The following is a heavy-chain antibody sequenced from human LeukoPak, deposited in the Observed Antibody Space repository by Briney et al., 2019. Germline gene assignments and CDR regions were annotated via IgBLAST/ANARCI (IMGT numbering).Heavy chain of an antibody. V-gene: IGHV4-59*01. CDR2: IYYSGST. J-gene: IGHJ4*02. CDR3: TRGGSNFDY. CDR1: GGSISSYY. D-gene: IGHD3-10*01. Sequence: SEALSLTCTVSGGSISSYYWSWVRQPPEKGLEWIGYIYYSGSTNYNPSLKSRVTISVDTSKNQFSLPLTSVTAADTAVYFCTRGGSNFDYWGQGTLVTVSS.